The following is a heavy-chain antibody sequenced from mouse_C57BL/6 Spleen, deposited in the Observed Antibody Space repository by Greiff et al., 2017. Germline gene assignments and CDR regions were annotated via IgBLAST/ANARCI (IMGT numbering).Heavy chain of an antibody. J-gene: IGHJ4*01. CDR3: AMGPSMDY. CDR2: INPSDSDT. V-gene: IGHV1-74*01. Sequence: QVQLQQPGAELVKPGASVKVSCKASGYTFTSYWMHWVKQRPGQGLEWIGRINPSDSDTNYNQKFKGKDTLTVYKSSSTAYMQRSSLTSEDSAVYYCAMGPSMDYWGQGTSVTVAA. CDR1: GYTFTSYW.